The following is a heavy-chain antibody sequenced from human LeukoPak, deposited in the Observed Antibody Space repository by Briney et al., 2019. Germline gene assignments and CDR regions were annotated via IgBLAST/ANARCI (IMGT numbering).Heavy chain of an antibody. CDR1: GFTFSSYA. Sequence: QPGGSLRLSCAASGFTFSSYAMSWVRQAPGKGPEWVSAISGSGGSTYYADSVKGRFTISRDNSKNTLYLQMNSLRAEDTAVYYCGGAYIASDYFDYWGQGTLVTVSS. CDR3: GGAYIASDYFDY. D-gene: IGHD3-16*01. V-gene: IGHV3-23*01. J-gene: IGHJ4*02. CDR2: ISGSGGST.